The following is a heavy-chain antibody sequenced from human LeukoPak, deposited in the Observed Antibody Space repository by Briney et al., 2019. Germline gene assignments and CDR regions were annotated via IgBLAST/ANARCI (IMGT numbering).Heavy chain of an antibody. J-gene: IGHJ5*02. CDR1: GFTFSSYA. CDR2: ISGSGGST. D-gene: IGHD3-10*01. V-gene: IGHV3-23*01. CDR3: AKDASRTMVRANWFDP. Sequence: GGSLRLSCAASGFTFSSYAMSWVRQAPGKGLEWVSAISGSGGSTYYADSVEGRFTISRDNSKNTLYLQMNSLRAEDTAVYYCAKDASRTMVRANWFDPWGQGTLVTVSS.